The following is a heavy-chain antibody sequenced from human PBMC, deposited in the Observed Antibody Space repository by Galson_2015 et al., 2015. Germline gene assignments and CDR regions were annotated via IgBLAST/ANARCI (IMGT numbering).Heavy chain of an antibody. CDR2: INSDGSSK. CDR1: GFTFSSYW. D-gene: IGHD5-18*01. J-gene: IGHJ5*02. V-gene: IGHV3-74*01. CDR3: ASSIQLGS. Sequence: SLRLSCAASGFTFSSYWMHWVRHAPGKGLVWVSRINSDGSSKSYADSVKGRFTISRDNAKNTLYLQMNSLRVEDTAVYYCASSIQLGSWGQGTLVTVSS.